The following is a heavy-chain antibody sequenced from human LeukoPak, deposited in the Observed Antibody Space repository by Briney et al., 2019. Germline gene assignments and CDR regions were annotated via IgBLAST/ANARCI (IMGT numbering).Heavy chain of an antibody. Sequence: PGGSPRLSCVASGLTVSNHWMSWVRQAPGEGLEWVANIKQERGQEYYVDSVKGRFTISKDSAKNSLYLQMNSLRVEDTAMYYCASLDTAKQPLANHWGQGTLVTVSS. V-gene: IGHV3-7*03. D-gene: IGHD5-18*01. CDR3: ASLDTAKQPLANH. J-gene: IGHJ5*02. CDR2: IKQERGQE. CDR1: GLTVSNHW.